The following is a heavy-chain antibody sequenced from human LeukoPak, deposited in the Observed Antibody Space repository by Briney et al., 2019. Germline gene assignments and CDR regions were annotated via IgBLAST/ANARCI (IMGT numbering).Heavy chain of an antibody. J-gene: IGHJ3*02. CDR1: GFTFSNYW. D-gene: IGHD4-23*01. CDR3: VRDKYGGNSNAFDI. CDR2: IGTDGSST. Sequence: GGSLRLSCAASGFTFSNYWMHWVRQVPGKGLVWVSRIGTDGSSTTYADYVKGRFTISRDNAKNTLYLQMNSLRAEDTAVYYCVRDKYGGNSNAFDIWGQGTLVTVSS. V-gene: IGHV3-74*01.